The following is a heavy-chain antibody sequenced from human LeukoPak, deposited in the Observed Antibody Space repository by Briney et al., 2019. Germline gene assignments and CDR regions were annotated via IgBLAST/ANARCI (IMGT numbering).Heavy chain of an antibody. J-gene: IGHJ4*02. V-gene: IGHV3-21*01. CDR1: GFTFTDHY. CDR3: ARTANFAAGYYIDY. CDR2: ISGSSRHK. Sequence: PGGSLRLSCATFGFTFTDHYMDWVRQAPGKGLEWVSSISGSSRHKYYADSVKGRFTISRDNAKNSLYLQMNSLRAEDTAVYYCARTANFAAGYYIDYWGQGTLVTVSS. D-gene: IGHD6-13*01.